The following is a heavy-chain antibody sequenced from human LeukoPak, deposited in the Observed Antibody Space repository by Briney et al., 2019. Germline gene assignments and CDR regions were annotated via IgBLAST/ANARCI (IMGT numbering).Heavy chain of an antibody. J-gene: IGHJ4*02. CDR3: AEDEYYISGSESFDY. D-gene: IGHD3-10*01. CDR1: GFTFSTYA. Sequence: GGSLRLSCAASGFTFSTYAMTWVRQAPGKGLEWVSSINGAGSGTNYADSVQGRFTVSRDNSKNTLYLQMNSLRADDTVIYYCAEDEYYISGSESFDYWGQGALVTVSS. CDR2: INGAGSGT. V-gene: IGHV3-23*01.